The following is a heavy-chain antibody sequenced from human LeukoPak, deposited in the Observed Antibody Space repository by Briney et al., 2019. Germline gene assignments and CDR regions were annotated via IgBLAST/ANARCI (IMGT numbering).Heavy chain of an antibody. CDR3: ARVDRTVTTYLDDY. D-gene: IGHD4-17*01. CDR2: ISSSGSTI. V-gene: IGHV3-48*03. Sequence: GGSLRLSCAASGFTFSSYEMNWVRQAPGKGLEWVSYISSSGSTIYYADSVKGRFTMSRDNAKNSLYLQMNSLSAEDTAVYYCARVDRTVTTYLDDYWGQGTLVTVSS. CDR1: GFTFSSYE. J-gene: IGHJ4*02.